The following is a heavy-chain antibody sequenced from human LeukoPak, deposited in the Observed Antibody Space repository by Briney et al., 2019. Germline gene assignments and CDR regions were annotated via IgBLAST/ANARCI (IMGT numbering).Heavy chain of an antibody. D-gene: IGHD6-25*01. CDR1: GFTFSSYA. CDR3: ARDPPRAAWVFDY. J-gene: IGHJ4*02. Sequence: GRSLRLSCAASGFTFSSYAMHWVRQAPGKGLEWVSAITSGGGTTYYAGSVKGRFTISRDNSKNTLYLQMNSLRAEDTAVYYCARDPPRAAWVFDYWGQGTLVSVSS. V-gene: IGHV3-23*01. CDR2: ITSGGGTT.